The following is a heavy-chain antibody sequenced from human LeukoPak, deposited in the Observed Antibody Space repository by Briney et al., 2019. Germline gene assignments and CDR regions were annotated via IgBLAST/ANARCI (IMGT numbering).Heavy chain of an antibody. V-gene: IGHV4-61*01. J-gene: IGHJ4*02. D-gene: IGHD2-21*02. CDR1: GGSVSNGYGY. CDR3: ARGLELVPAGMGYFDS. Sequence: PSETLSLTCAVSGGSVSNGYGYWNWIRQPPGKGLEWIGYIYYSGSYNYNPSLKSRVTISLDTSKNQFSLKLSSVTAADTAVYFCARGLELVPAGMGYFDSWGQGALVTVSS. CDR2: IYYSGSY.